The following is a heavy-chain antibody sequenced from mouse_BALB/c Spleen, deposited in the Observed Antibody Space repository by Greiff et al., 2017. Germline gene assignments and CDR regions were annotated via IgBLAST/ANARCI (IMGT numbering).Heavy chain of an antibody. CDR2: ISSGGST. CDR3: ARRTTGYFDY. V-gene: IGHV5-6-5*01. D-gene: IGHD1-1*01. J-gene: IGHJ2*01. CDR1: GFTFSSYA. Sequence: EVQLVESGGGLVKPGGSLKLSCAASGFTFSSYAMSWVRQTPEKRLEWVASISSGGSTYYPDSVKGRFTISRDNARNILYLQMSSLRSEDTAMYYCARRTTGYFDYWGQGTTLTVSS.